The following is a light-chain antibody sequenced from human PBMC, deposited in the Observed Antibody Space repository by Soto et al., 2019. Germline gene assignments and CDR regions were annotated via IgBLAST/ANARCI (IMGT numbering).Light chain of an antibody. V-gene: IGLV2-23*03. Sequence: QSALTQPASVSGPPGQSITTSCTGTSSDVGSYNLVSWYQQHPGKAPKLMIYEGSKRPSGVSNRFSGSKSGNTASLTISGLQAEDEADYYCCSYAGSSTFYVFGPGTKVTVL. CDR3: CSYAGSSTFYV. CDR1: SSDVGSYNL. CDR2: EGS. J-gene: IGLJ1*01.